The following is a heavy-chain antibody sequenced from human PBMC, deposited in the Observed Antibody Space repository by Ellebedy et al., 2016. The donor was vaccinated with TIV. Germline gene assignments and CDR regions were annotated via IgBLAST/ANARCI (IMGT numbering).Heavy chain of an antibody. Sequence: GESLKISCAVSGFTVSSNYMSCVRQAPGKGLEWVSVIYSGGSTYYADSVKVRFTISRDNSKNTLYLQMNSLRAEDTAVYYCARNLITRDYVLGYYYSYGMDVWGQGTTVTVSS. V-gene: IGHV3-66*01. CDR3: ARNLITRDYVLGYYYSYGMDV. CDR2: IYSGGST. CDR1: GFTVSSNY. D-gene: IGHD4-17*01. J-gene: IGHJ6*02.